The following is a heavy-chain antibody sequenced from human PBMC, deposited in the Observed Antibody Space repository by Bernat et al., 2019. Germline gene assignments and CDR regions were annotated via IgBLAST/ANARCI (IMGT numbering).Heavy chain of an antibody. CDR1: GFSFGGYA. V-gene: IGHV3-23*01. J-gene: IGHJ4*02. CDR2: ISGSGATP. D-gene: IGHD2-15*01. CDR3: AKGVRGYSPSHFDY. Sequence: EVQLLESGGGLVQPGGSLRLSCAAAGFSFGGYAMSWVRQAPGKGVEWVSGISGSGATPSYADSVKGRFTISRDNSNHIGNLQINSLGAENTAVYYCAKGVRGYSPSHFDYWGQGTQVVVSA.